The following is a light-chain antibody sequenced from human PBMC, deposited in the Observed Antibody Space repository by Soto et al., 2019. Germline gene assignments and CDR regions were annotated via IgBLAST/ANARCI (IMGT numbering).Light chain of an antibody. CDR2: DVS. V-gene: IGLV2-11*01. J-gene: IGLJ2*01. CDR1: SSDVGGYNY. Sequence: QSALTQPRSVSGSPGQSVTISCTGTSSDVGGYNYVSWYQQHPGKAPKLMIYDVSKRPSGVPDRFSGSKSGNTASLTISGLQDDDEADYYCCSYAGSYVVFGGGTQLTVL. CDR3: CSYAGSYVV.